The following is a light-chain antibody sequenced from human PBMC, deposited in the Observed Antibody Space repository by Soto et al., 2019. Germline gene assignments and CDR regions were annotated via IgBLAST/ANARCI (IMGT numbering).Light chain of an antibody. V-gene: IGLV2-11*01. J-gene: IGLJ3*02. CDR3: CSYAGSYTWV. Sequence: QSALTQPRSVSGSPGQSVTISCTVTSSDVGGYNYVSWYQQHPGKAPKLMIYDVSKRPSGVPDRFSGSKSGNTAYLTISGLQAEDEADYYCCSYAGSYTWVFGGGTKLTVL. CDR1: SSDVGGYNY. CDR2: DVS.